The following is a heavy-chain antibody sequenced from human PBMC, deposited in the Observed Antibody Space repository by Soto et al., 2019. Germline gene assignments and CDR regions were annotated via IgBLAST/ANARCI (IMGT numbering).Heavy chain of an antibody. CDR1: GGSISSGDYY. V-gene: IGHV4-30-4*01. CDR2: ICYSGST. J-gene: IGHJ6*02. Sequence: SETLSLTCTVSGGSISSGDYYWSWIRQPPGKGLEWIGYICYSGSTYYNPSLKSRVTISVDTSKNQFSLKLSSVTAADTAVYYCAREGYYDSYYYGMDVWGQGTTVTVSS. D-gene: IGHD3-22*01. CDR3: AREGYYDSYYYGMDV.